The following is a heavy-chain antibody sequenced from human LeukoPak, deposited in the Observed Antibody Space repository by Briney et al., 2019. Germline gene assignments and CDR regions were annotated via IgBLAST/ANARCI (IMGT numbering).Heavy chain of an antibody. J-gene: IGHJ6*04. CDR3: AKTAAVVTASKFDV. CDR1: GFTFSSYS. CDR2: ISGSSSYI. D-gene: IGHD2-21*02. Sequence: GGSLRLSCAASGFTFSSYSMNWVRQAPGKGLEWVSSISGSSSYIYYADSVKGRFTISRHNAKNSLYLQMNSLRAEDTGLYYCAKTAAVVTASKFDVWGKGTTVIVSS. V-gene: IGHV3-21*03.